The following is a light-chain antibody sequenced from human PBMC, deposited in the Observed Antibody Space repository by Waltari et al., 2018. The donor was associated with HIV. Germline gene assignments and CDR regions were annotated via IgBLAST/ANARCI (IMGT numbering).Light chain of an antibody. CDR2: AAS. CDR1: QGISSY. Sequence: DIQLTQSPSILSASVGDRVTITCRASQGISSYLAWYQQKPGKAPKLLIYAASTLQSGVPSRFSGSGSGTEFTLTISSLQPEDFATYYCQQLNSYPPMYTFGQGTKLEIK. J-gene: IGKJ2*01. V-gene: IGKV1-9*01. CDR3: QQLNSYPPMYT.